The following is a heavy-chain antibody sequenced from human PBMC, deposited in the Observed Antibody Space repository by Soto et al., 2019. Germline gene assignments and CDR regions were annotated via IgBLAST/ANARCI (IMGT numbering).Heavy chain of an antibody. CDR3: ARDPLPYSSGWYYYYYGMDV. Sequence: QVQLVQSGAEVKKPGASVKVSCKASGYTFTSYGIIWVRQAPGQGLEWMGWISAYNGNTNYAQKLQGRVTMTTDTPTSTAYMELRSLRSDDTAVYYCARDPLPYSSGWYYYYYGMDVWGQGTTVTVSS. J-gene: IGHJ6*02. D-gene: IGHD6-19*01. CDR1: GYTFTSYG. V-gene: IGHV1-18*01. CDR2: ISAYNGNT.